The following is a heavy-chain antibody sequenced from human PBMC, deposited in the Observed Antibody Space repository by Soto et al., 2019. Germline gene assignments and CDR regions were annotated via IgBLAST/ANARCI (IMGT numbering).Heavy chain of an antibody. CDR2: ISWNTSSI. CDR1: GFTFDDYA. J-gene: IGHJ6*02. Sequence: EVQLVESGGGLVQPGRSLRLSCAASGFTFDDYAMHWVRQAPGKGLEWVSGISWNTSSIGYGDSVKGRFTISRDNVKNSLSLQMNSLIVEDTALYYCAKGLPGGLSYGMDVWGQGTTVNVSS. D-gene: IGHD3-16*01. V-gene: IGHV3-9*01. CDR3: AKGLPGGLSYGMDV.